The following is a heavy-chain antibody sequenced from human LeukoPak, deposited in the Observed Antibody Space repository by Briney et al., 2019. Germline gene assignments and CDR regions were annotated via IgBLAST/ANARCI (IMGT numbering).Heavy chain of an antibody. Sequence: ASVKVSCKASGYTFTGYYMHWVRQAPGQGLEWMGWINPNSGGTNYAQKFQGRVTMTRDTSTSTAYMELSRLRSDDTAVYYCARVRREQYDPFDYWGQGTLVTVSS. D-gene: IGHD1-26*01. CDR3: ARVRREQYDPFDY. CDR2: INPNSGGT. J-gene: IGHJ4*02. CDR1: GYTFTGYY. V-gene: IGHV1-2*02.